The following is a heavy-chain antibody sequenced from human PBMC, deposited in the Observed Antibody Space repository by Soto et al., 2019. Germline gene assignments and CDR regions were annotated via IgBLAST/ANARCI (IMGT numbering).Heavy chain of an antibody. V-gene: IGHV3-15*01. Sequence: GSLRLSCAASGFTFSNAWMSWVRQAPGKGLEWVGRIKSKTDGGTTDYAAPVKGRFTISRDDSKNTLYLQMNSLKTEDTAVYYCTTRLIVVVPAAILGYWGQGTLVTVSS. D-gene: IGHD2-2*01. CDR1: GFTFSNAW. CDR2: IKSKTDGGTT. J-gene: IGHJ4*02. CDR3: TTRLIVVVPAAILGY.